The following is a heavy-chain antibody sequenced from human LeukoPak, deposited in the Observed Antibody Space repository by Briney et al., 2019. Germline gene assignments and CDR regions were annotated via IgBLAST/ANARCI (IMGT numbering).Heavy chain of an antibody. CDR1: GFTFNDYA. CDR3: AKSDGHGTGYGFHI. J-gene: IGHJ3*02. Sequence: GGSLRLSCAASGFTFNDYAMYWVRQSLGRGLEWVALIRDDGSDTYHADSVKGRFTISRDNSKNTVFLRMNSLRGEDSAIYYCAKSDGHGTGYGFHIWGQGTMVTVSS. CDR2: IRDDGSDT. D-gene: IGHD6-19*01. V-gene: IGHV3-30*02.